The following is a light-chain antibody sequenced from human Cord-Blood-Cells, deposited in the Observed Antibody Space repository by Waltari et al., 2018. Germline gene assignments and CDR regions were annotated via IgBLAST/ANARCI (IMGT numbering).Light chain of an antibody. V-gene: IGLV3-1*01. CDR3: QAWDSSTAV. CDR1: KLGDKY. J-gene: IGLJ3*02. Sequence: YALTPPPSVSVSPGQPDSIPCSGHKLGDKYACWYQQKPGKSPVLVIYQDSKRPSGIPERFSGSNSGNTATVTISGTQAMDEADYYCQAWDSSTAVFGGGTKLTVL. CDR2: QDS.